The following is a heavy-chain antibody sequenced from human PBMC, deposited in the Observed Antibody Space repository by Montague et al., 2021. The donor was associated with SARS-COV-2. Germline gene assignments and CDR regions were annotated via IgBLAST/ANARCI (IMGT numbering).Heavy chain of an antibody. CDR2: IDYGGST. CDR3: ARGSGWMGNAFDI. V-gene: IGHV4-59*01. CDR1: GGSISSYY. J-gene: IGHJ3*02. Sequence: SETRSLTRTVSGGSISSYYWSWIRQPPGKGLEWIGYIDYGGSTNXNPSLKSRVTISVDTSKNQFSLKLSSVTAADTAVYYCARGSGWMGNAFDIWSQGTMVTVSS. D-gene: IGHD6-19*01.